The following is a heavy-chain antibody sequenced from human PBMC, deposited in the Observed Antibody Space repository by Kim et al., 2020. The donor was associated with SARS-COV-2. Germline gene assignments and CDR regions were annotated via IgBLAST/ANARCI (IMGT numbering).Heavy chain of an antibody. CDR3: ARWEERFYDY. V-gene: IGHV3-53*01. CDR2: IYRDGTI. D-gene: IGHD3-3*01. J-gene: IGHJ4*02. Sequence: GSLRLSCAVSGFSVGSNFMSWVRQSPERGLEWVSIIYRDGTIYYADSVNGRFTISRDNYKNTLYLQMNSLRAEDTAVYYCARWEERFYDYWGQGTLVTVSS. CDR1: GFSVGSNF.